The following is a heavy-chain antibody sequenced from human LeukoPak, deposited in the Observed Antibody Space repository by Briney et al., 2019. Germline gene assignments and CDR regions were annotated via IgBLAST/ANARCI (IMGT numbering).Heavy chain of an antibody. J-gene: IGHJ4*02. CDR1: GFTFSSSA. D-gene: IGHD6-6*01. CDR2: ISNNGGYT. Sequence: GGSLRLSCAASGFTFSSSAMSWVRQAPGKGLEWASAISNNGGYTYYADSVQGRFTISRDNSKSTLCLQMNSLRAEDTAVYYCAKAIGHSSSSSPDYWGQGTLVTVSS. V-gene: IGHV3-23*01. CDR3: AKAIGHSSSSSPDY.